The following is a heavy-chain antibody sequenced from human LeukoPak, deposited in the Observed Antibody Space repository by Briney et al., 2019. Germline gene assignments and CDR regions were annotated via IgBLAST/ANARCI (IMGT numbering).Heavy chain of an antibody. J-gene: IGHJ4*02. CDR1: GFTFSSYA. V-gene: IGHV3-23*01. CDR3: ARAYLAIGIAVAGFFDY. CDR2: ISGSGGST. D-gene: IGHD6-19*01. Sequence: PGGSLRLSCAASGFTFSSYAMSWVRQAPGKGLEWVSAISGSGGSTYYADSVKGRFTITRDNAKNSLYLQMNSLRAEDTAVYYCARAYLAIGIAVAGFFDYWGQGTLVTVSS.